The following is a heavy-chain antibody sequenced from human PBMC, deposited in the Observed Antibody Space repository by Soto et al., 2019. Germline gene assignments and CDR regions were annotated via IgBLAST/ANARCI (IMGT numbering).Heavy chain of an antibody. J-gene: IGHJ6*02. CDR3: ASDPPLYSSSWYVTVFSRTNYYGMDV. CDR2: ISYDGSNK. Sequence: GGSLRLSCAASGFTFSSYAMHWVRQAPGKGLEWVAVISYDGSNKYYADSVKGRFTISRDNSKNTLYLQMNSPRAEDTAVYYCASDPPLYSSSWYVTVFSRTNYYGMDVWGQGTTVTVSS. V-gene: IGHV3-30-3*01. D-gene: IGHD6-13*01. CDR1: GFTFSSYA.